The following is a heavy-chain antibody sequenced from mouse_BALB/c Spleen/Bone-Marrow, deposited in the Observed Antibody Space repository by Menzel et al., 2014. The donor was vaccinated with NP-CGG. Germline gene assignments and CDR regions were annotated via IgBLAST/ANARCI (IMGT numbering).Heavy chain of an antibody. D-gene: IGHD1-1*01. CDR2: IDPSDSET. CDR3: ASYGSSPAWFAY. Sequence: VQLVESGPQLVRPGASVKISCKASGYSFTSYWMHWVKQRPGQGLEWIGMIDPSDSETRLNQMFKDKATLTVDKSSSTAYMQLSSPTSEASAVYYCASYGSSPAWFAYWGQGTLVTVSA. J-gene: IGHJ3*01. V-gene: IGHV1S126*01. CDR1: GYSFTSYW.